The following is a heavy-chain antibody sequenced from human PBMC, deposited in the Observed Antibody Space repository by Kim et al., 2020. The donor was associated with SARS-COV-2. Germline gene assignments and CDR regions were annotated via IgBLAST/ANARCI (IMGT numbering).Heavy chain of an antibody. Sequence: GGSLRLSCAASGFIFSSYEMNWVRQAPGKGLEWISYISSSGSTKYYADSVKGRFTVSRDNAQNSVYLQMNSLRAEDTAVYYCASRAGNSSGWFAYWGQGSLVTVSS. D-gene: IGHD6-19*01. CDR3: ASRAGNSSGWFAY. V-gene: IGHV3-48*03. J-gene: IGHJ5*01. CDR2: ISSSGSTK. CDR1: GFIFSSYE.